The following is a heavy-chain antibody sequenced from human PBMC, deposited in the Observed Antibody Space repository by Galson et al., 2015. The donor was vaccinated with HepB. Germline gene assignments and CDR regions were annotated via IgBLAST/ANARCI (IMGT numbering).Heavy chain of an antibody. Sequence: SETLSLTCTVSGGSISSYYWSWIRQPPGKGLEWIGYIYYSGSTNYNPSLKSRVTISVDTSKNQFSLKLSSVTAADTAVYYCARGSAADTRGPFDYWGQGTLVTVSS. V-gene: IGHV4-59*08. CDR2: IYYSGST. CDR3: ARGSAADTRGPFDY. D-gene: IGHD6-13*01. J-gene: IGHJ4*02. CDR1: GGSISSYY.